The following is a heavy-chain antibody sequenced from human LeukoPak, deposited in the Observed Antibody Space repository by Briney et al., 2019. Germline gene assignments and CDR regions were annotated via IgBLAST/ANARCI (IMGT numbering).Heavy chain of an antibody. CDR3: AKDLWSPPMDV. Sequence: PGGSLRLSCAASGFTFSSYAMHWVRQAPGKGLEWVAVISYDGSNKYYADSVKGRFTISRDNSKNTLYLQMNSLRVEDTAVYYCAKDLWSPPMDVWGKGTTVTVSS. D-gene: IGHD3-10*01. CDR2: ISYDGSNK. J-gene: IGHJ6*03. V-gene: IGHV3-30-3*01. CDR1: GFTFSSYA.